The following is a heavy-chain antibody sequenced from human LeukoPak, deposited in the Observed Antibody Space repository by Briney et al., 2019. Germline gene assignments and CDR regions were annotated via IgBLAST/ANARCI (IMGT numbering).Heavy chain of an antibody. CDR3: AKSHGDYGLLDY. J-gene: IGHJ4*02. Sequence: ASVKVSCKVSGYSLTDLSLHWVRQAPGKGLEWMGGFDPEDGEPIYAQKFQGRLSMAEDTSKDTGYMELRTLRSEDTALYYCAKSHGDYGLLDYWGQGTLVTVSS. D-gene: IGHD4-17*01. CDR2: FDPEDGEP. CDR1: GYSLTDLS. V-gene: IGHV1-24*01.